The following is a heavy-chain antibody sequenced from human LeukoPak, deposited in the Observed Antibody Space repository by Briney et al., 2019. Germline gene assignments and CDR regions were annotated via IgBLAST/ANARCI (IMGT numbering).Heavy chain of an antibody. J-gene: IGHJ4*02. V-gene: IGHV3-7*01. CDR2: INPDGNKK. CDR3: ARDLAYSRLDY. D-gene: IGHD5-18*01. CDR1: GLTFSSSW. Sequence: GGSLRLSCAVSGLTFSSSWMDWVRQAPGKGLEWVASINPDGNKKYSADSVKGRFTISRDNAENSLYLQMNSLRVEDTAFYYCARDLAYSRLDYWGQGMLVTVS.